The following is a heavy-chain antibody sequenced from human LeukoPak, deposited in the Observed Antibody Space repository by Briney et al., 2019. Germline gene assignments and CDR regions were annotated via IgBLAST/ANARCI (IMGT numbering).Heavy chain of an antibody. CDR3: ARDRVAVAVSDY. Sequence: SETLSLTCTVSGYSISSGYYWGWMRQPPGKGLEWMGSIYHSGITYYNPSLKSRVTISVDTSKNQFSLKLSSVTAADTAVYYCARDRVAVAVSDYWGQGTLVTVSS. CDR2: IYHSGIT. D-gene: IGHD6-19*01. CDR1: GYSISSGYY. J-gene: IGHJ4*02. V-gene: IGHV4-38-2*02.